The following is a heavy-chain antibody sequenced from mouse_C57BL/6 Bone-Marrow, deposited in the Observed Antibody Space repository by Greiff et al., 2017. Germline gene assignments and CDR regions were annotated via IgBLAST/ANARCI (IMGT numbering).Heavy chain of an antibody. CDR1: GYTFTDYE. CDR2: IDPETGGT. Sequence: VQLQQSGAELVRPGASVTLSCKASGYTFTDYEMHWVKQTPVHGLEWIGAIDPETGGTASNQKFKGKAILTADKSSSTAYMELRSLTAEDSAVYYCTRKGDGSSYVYWYFDVWGTGTTVTVSS. D-gene: IGHD1-1*01. CDR3: TRKGDGSSYVYWYFDV. J-gene: IGHJ1*03. V-gene: IGHV1-15*01.